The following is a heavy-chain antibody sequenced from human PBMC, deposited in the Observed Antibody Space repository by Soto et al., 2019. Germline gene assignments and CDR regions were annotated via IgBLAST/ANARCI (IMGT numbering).Heavy chain of an antibody. CDR3: ARGPPGYYYDSSGYTNYFDY. CDR1: GFTFSSYA. V-gene: IGHV3-30-3*01. Sequence: QVQLVESGGGVVQPGRSLRLSCAASGFTFSSYAMHWVRQAPGKGLEWVAVISYDGSNKYYADSVKGRFTISRDNSKNTLYLQMNSLRAEDTAVYYCARGPPGYYYDSSGYTNYFDYWGQGTLVTVSS. D-gene: IGHD3-22*01. J-gene: IGHJ4*02. CDR2: ISYDGSNK.